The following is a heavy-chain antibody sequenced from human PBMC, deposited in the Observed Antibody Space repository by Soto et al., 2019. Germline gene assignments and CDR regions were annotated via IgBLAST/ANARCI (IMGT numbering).Heavy chain of an antibody. D-gene: IGHD2-15*01. CDR2: IYSDGNT. CDR1: GFAVSSNY. Sequence: EVQLVETGGGLIQPGGSLRLSCAASGFAVSSNYMSWVRQAPGKGLEWVSVIYSDGNTYYADSVKGRFTISRDNSKNTMYLQMNSLIAEDTAVYYCAGGTGAYFDYWGQRTLVTVSS. CDR3: AGGTGAYFDY. J-gene: IGHJ4*02. V-gene: IGHV3-53*02.